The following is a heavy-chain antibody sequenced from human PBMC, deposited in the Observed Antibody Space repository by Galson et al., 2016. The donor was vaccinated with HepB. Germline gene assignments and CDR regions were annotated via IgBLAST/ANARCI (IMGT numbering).Heavy chain of an antibody. CDR1: GGTFNNYG. CDR3: ARVLKSCAATICNFEL. J-gene: IGHJ3*01. CDR2: TIPILGIT. Sequence: SVKVSCKASGGTFNNYGVSWVRQAPGQGLEWIGGTIPILGITKFAQTFKGRVTTTVDESATSAYMELTSLTYEDTAVYFCARVLKSCAATICNFELWGQETMVTVSS. D-gene: IGHD5-12*01. V-gene: IGHV1-69*10.